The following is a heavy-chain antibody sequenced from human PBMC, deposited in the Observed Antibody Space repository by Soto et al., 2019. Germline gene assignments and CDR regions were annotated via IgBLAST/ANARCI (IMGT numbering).Heavy chain of an antibody. D-gene: IGHD3-10*01. V-gene: IGHV4-59*01. CDR2: SYYSGST. CDR3: ARVLGWITFFDI. CDR1: GGSISSYY. J-gene: IGHJ3*02. Sequence: PSETLSLTCTVSGGSISSYYWSCIRQPPGKGLEWIGYSYYSGSTNYNPSLKSRVTISVDTSKNQFSLKLSSVTAADTAVYYCARVLGWITFFDIWGQGTMVTVSS.